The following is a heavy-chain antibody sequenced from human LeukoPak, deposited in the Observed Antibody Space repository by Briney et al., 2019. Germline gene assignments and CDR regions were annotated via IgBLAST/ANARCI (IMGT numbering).Heavy chain of an antibody. V-gene: IGHV5-51*01. CDR2: IYPGDSDT. J-gene: IGHJ6*03. D-gene: IGHD2-2*01. CDR3: ARPALYCSSTVCPPYMDV. CDR1: GYTFTNSW. Sequence: GESLKISCEASGYTFTNSWIGWVRQMPGKGLEWMGIIYPGDSDTKYNAPFQGQVTISADKSISTAYLQWGSLKASDTATYYCARPALYCSSTVCPPYMDVWGKGTTVTVSS.